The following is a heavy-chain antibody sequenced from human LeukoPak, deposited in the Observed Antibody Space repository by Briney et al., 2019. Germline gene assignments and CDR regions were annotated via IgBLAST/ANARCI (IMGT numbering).Heavy chain of an antibody. CDR2: TRNKANRYTT. V-gene: IGHV3-72*01. Sequence: GGSLRLSCAASGFTFSDHYMDWARQAPGKGLEWVGRTRNKANRYTTEYAASVKGRFTISRDDSKNPLYLQMNSLKTEDTAVYYCGRATFYGSSSCPDYWGQGTLVTVSS. CDR3: GRATFYGSSSCPDY. CDR1: GFTFSDHY. J-gene: IGHJ4*02. D-gene: IGHD3-10*01.